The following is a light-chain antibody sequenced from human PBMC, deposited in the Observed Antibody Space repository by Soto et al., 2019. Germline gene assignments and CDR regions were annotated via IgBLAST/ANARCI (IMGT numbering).Light chain of an antibody. J-gene: IGKJ1*01. Sequence: EMVLTQSPGTLSLSPGEIATLSCRASQSISGNYLHWYQQKPRQAPRLLIFGTSSRATGIPDRFIGGGSGTDFTLTISSLEPEDFAVYYCQQCCTFPGTFGRGTKVDSK. CDR1: QSISGNY. CDR3: QQCCTFPGT. CDR2: GTS. V-gene: IGKV3-20*01.